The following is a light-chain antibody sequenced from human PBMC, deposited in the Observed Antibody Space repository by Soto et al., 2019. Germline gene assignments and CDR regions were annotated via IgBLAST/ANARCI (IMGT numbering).Light chain of an antibody. V-gene: IGKV3-20*01. Sequence: EIVLTQSPGTLSLSPGERATLSCRASQSVSNNYLAWYQQKPGQAPRLLIYGASNRATGIPDRFSGRGSGTDFTLTISRLEPEEFAVYYCQQYGSSGTFGQGTKVEIK. CDR3: QQYGSSGT. CDR2: GAS. CDR1: QSVSNNY. J-gene: IGKJ1*01.